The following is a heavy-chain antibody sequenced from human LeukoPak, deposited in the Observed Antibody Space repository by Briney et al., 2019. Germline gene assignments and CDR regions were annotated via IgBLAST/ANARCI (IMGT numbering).Heavy chain of an antibody. CDR3: ARGLIVVVPAASYYYYGMDV. Sequence: PSETLSLTCAVYGGSFSGYYWSWIRQPPGKGLEWIGEINHSGSTNYSPSLKSRVTISVDTSKNQFSLKLSSVTAADTAVYYCARGLIVVVPAASYYYYGMDVWGKGTTVTVSS. CDR2: INHSGST. D-gene: IGHD2-2*01. CDR1: GGSFSGYY. V-gene: IGHV4-34*01. J-gene: IGHJ6*04.